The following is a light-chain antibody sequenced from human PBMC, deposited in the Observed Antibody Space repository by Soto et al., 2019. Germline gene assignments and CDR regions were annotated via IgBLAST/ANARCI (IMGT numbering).Light chain of an antibody. J-gene: IGLJ3*02. CDR3: CAYGGSYTVVV. CDR1: SSDVGGYNY. Sequence: QSALTQPHSVSGSPGQSVTISCTGSSSDVGGYNYVSWYQLHPGKAPKLLIYDVTKRPSGVPDRFSGSTSGNTASLTISGLQAEDVAEYSCCAYGGSYTVVVFRGGTKVTGL. CDR2: DVT. V-gene: IGLV2-11*01.